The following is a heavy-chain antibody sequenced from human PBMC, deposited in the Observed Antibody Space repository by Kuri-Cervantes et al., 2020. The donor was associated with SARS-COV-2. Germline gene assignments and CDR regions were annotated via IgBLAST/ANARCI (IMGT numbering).Heavy chain of an antibody. CDR3: ARGDGSGCDY. Sequence: ASVKVSCKASGGAFSSYPLSWVRQATGQGLEWMGWMNPNSGNTGYAQKFQGRVTITRNTSINTAYMELSSLRSEDTAVYYCARGDGSGCDYWGQGTLVTVSS. CDR1: GGAFSSYP. V-gene: IGHV1-8*03. J-gene: IGHJ4*02. CDR2: MNPNSGNT. D-gene: IGHD3-3*01.